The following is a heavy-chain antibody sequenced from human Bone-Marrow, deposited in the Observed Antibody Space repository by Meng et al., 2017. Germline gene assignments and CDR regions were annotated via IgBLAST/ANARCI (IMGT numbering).Heavy chain of an antibody. CDR1: GGSISSGGYY. Sequence: QGQLQGSGPGLVKPSQPLSLTRTVSGGSISSGGYYWSWIRQHPGKGLEWIGYIYYSGSTYYNPSLKSLVTISVDTSKNQFSLKLSSVTAADTAVYYCARWAPSSRTFDYWGQGTLVTVSS. D-gene: IGHD6-13*01. CDR2: IYYSGST. V-gene: IGHV4-31*01. CDR3: ARWAPSSRTFDY. J-gene: IGHJ4*02.